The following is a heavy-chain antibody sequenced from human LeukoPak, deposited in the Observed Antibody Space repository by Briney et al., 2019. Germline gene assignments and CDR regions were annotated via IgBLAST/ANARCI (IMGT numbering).Heavy chain of an antibody. Sequence: ASVKVSCKASGYTFTTYTMNWVRQAPGQGLEWMGWINTNTGNPTYAQGFTGRFVFSLDTSISTAYLQISSLKAEDTAVYYCARAQYCSSTSCYPDYWGRGTLVTVSS. V-gene: IGHV7-4-1*02. J-gene: IGHJ4*02. CDR2: INTNTGNP. D-gene: IGHD2-2*01. CDR3: ARAQYCSSTSCYPDY. CDR1: GYTFTTYT.